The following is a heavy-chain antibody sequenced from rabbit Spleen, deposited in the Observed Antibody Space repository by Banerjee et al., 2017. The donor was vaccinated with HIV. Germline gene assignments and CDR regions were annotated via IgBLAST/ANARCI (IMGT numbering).Heavy chain of an antibody. CDR3: ARDTASSFSSYGMDL. CDR2: IDPVFGIA. Sequence: QLKESGGGLVQPGGSLKLSCKASGFTLSSYYMNWVRQAPGKGLEWIGYIDPVFGIANYASWVNGRFTISRDNAQNTVDLQINSLTAADTATYFCARDTASSFSSYGMDLWARAPSSPS. V-gene: IGHV1S7*01. D-gene: IGHD8-1*01. J-gene: IGHJ6*01. CDR1: GFTLSSYY.